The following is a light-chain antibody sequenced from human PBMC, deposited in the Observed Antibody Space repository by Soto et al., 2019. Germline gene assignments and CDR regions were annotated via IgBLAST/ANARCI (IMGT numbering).Light chain of an antibody. CDR1: QEFKNY. Sequence: DIHMTPSRCYASSSFIDIVTITWQASQEFKNYLNWYQQKSGKAPKLLIYDASDLETGVPSRFSGSGSGTDFTFTINSLQPEDIATYYCQQYDNLPLTFGGGTKVDI. V-gene: IGKV1-33*01. CDR2: DAS. CDR3: QQYDNLPLT. J-gene: IGKJ4*01.